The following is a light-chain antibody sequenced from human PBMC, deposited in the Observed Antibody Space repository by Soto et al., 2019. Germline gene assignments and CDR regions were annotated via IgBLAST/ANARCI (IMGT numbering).Light chain of an antibody. J-gene: IGKJ2*01. V-gene: IGKV3-20*01. CDR3: PRFTRYPYT. CDR2: DAS. CDR1: QTVRNNY. Sequence: EFVLTQSPGTLSLSPGERATLSCRASQTVRNNYLAWYQQKPGQAPRLLIYDASSRATGIPDRFSGGGSGTDFTLTISRLEPVDLVVHCRPRFTRYPYT.